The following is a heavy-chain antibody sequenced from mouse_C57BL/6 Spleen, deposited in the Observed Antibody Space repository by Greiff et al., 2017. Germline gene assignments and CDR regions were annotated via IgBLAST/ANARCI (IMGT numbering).Heavy chain of an antibody. J-gene: IGHJ3*01. Sequence: EVQLQQSGPELVKPGASVKIPCKASGYTFTDYNMDWVKQSHGKSLEWIGDINPNNGGTIYNQKFKGKATLTVYKSSSTAYMELRSLTSEDTAVYYCARRAHYYGSSYWFAYWGQGTLVTVSA. CDR1: GYTFTDYN. V-gene: IGHV1-18*01. D-gene: IGHD1-1*01. CDR3: ARRAHYYGSSYWFAY. CDR2: INPNNGGT.